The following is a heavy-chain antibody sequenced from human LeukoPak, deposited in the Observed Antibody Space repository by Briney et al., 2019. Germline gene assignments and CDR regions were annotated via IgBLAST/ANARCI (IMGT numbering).Heavy chain of an antibody. J-gene: IGHJ4*02. V-gene: IGHV1-69*05. CDR3: ARDDGSATMGFDS. D-gene: IGHD1-26*01. CDR2: VIPILGTT. CDR1: GGTFSSYA. Sequence: SVKVSCKASGGTFSSYAISWVRQAPGQGLQWMGGVIPILGTTNYAQRFQDRVSITTDDSTSTSYMEFRSLRSVDTAVYYCARDDGSATMGFDSWGQGTLVTVSS.